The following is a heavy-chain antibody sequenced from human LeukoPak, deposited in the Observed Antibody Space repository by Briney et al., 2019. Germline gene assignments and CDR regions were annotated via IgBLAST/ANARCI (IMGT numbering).Heavy chain of an antibody. CDR1: VYTLTELS. Sequence: ASVKISCKVSVYTLTELSMHWVRHTPGKGLEWMGGFDPEDGETIYAQRFQGRVTMTEDTSTYTAYMELSRLRSQDTPVYYGATAAPNYYYDSSGYYEPFDYWGQGTLVTVSS. CDR2: FDPEDGET. V-gene: IGHV1-24*01. CDR3: ATAAPNYYYDSSGYYEPFDY. J-gene: IGHJ4*02. D-gene: IGHD3-22*01.